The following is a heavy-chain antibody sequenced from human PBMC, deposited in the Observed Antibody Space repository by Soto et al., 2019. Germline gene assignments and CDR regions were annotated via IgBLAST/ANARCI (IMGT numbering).Heavy chain of an antibody. Sequence: EVQLVESGGGLVQPGGSLRLSCAASGFTFSSYWMHWVRQAPGMGLMWVSRIDPDGSTTTYADSVKGRFTISRDNAKNTLYLQMNSLRVDDTAVYYCASGVTTGWGQGTLVTVSS. V-gene: IGHV3-74*03. CDR3: ASGVTTG. CDR1: GFTFSSYW. D-gene: IGHD4-17*01. J-gene: IGHJ4*02. CDR2: IDPDGSTT.